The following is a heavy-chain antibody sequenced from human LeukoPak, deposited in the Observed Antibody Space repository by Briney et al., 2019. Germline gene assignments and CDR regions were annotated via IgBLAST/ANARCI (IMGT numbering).Heavy chain of an antibody. D-gene: IGHD2-2*02. V-gene: IGHV3-30*02. CDR3: AKDTVDIVVVPAAISDYYYYYMDV. J-gene: IGHJ6*03. CDR2: IRYDGSNK. Sequence: PGGSLRLSCAASGFTFSSYGMHWVRQAPGKGLEWVAFIRYDGSNKYYADSVKGRFTISRDNSKNTLYLQMNSLRAEDTAVYYCAKDTVDIVVVPAAISDYYYYYMDVWGKGTTVTVSS. CDR1: GFTFSSYG.